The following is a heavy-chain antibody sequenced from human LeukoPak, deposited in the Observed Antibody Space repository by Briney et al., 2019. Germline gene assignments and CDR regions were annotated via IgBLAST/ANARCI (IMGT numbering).Heavy chain of an antibody. V-gene: IGHV3-23*01. CDR2: ISGSGGST. J-gene: IGHJ4*02. Sequence: GGSLRLSCAASGFTFSSYAMSWVRQAPGKGLEWVSAISGSGGSTYYADSVKGRFTISRDNSKNTLYLQMNSLRAEDTAVYYCAKVGTDRDLWFGAQDHFDYWGQGTLVTVSS. CDR1: GFTFSSYA. D-gene: IGHD3-10*01. CDR3: AKVGTDRDLWFGAQDHFDY.